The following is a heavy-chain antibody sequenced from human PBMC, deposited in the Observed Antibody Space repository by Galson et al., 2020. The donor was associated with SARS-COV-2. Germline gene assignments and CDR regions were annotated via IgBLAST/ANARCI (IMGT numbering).Heavy chain of an antibody. CDR3: ARLRVSAFVSSWLDP. V-gene: IGHV5-10-1*01. J-gene: IGHJ5*02. CDR2: IDPGDSYT. D-gene: IGHD2-8*01. CDR1: GLSFTGYGNW. Sequence: GESLKISCQGSGLSFTGYGNWISCVRQMPGKGLEWMGRIDPGDSYTNYSPSFQGHVTISVDKSTSTAYLQWSSLKASDTAIYYCARLRVSAFVSSWLDPWGQGTLVTVSS.